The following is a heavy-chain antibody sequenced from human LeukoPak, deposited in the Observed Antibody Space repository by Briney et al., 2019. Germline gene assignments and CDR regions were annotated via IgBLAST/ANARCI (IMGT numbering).Heavy chain of an antibody. CDR2: INPYSGGT. V-gene: IGHV1-2*02. J-gene: IGHJ3*02. CDR3: ARGPLVGGDDAFDI. Sequence: ASVKVSCKASGYTFTGYYMHWVRQAPGQGLEWMGWINPYSGGTNYAQKFQGRVTMTRDTSTSTVYMELSSLRSEDTAVYYCARGPLVGGDDAFDIWGQGTMVTVSS. D-gene: IGHD2-8*02. CDR1: GYTFTGYY.